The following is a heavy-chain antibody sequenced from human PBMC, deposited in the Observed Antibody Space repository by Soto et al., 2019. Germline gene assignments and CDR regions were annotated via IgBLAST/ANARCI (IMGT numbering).Heavy chain of an antibody. CDR3: AKDLITGPRAYYYGMDV. J-gene: IGHJ6*02. CDR2: ISGSGGST. CDR1: VFTFSSYA. V-gene: IGHV3-23*01. Sequence: PWWSLRLSCSASVFTFSSYAMSWFRQAPGKGLEWVSAISGSGGSTYYADSVKGRFTISRDNSKNTLYLQMNSLRAEDTAVYYCAKDLITGPRAYYYGMDVWGQGTTVTVSS. D-gene: IGHD1-20*01.